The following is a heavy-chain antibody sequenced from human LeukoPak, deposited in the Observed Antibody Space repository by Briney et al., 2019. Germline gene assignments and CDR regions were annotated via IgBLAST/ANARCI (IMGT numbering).Heavy chain of an antibody. V-gene: IGHV4-30-4*01. Sequence: SETLSLTCTVSGGSISSGDYYWSWIRQPPGKGLEWIGYIYYGGSTYYNPSLKSRVTISVDTSKNQFSLKLTSVTAADTAVYYCARETLTISRWFDPWGQGTLVTVSS. CDR3: ARETLTISRWFDP. CDR2: IYYGGST. D-gene: IGHD4-17*01. J-gene: IGHJ5*02. CDR1: GGSISSGDYY.